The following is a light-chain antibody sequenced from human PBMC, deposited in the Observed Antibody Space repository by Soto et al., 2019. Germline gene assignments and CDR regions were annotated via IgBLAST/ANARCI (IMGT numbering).Light chain of an antibody. J-gene: IGLJ2*01. V-gene: IGLV2-8*01. CDR2: EVT. CDR3: SSFAGGGNPVL. CDR1: SSDVGGYNY. Sequence: QSALTQPASVSGSPGQSITISCTGTSSDVGGYNYVSWYQQHPGKAPKLMIYEVTERPSGVPDRFSGSKSGNTASLTVSGLQAEDEADYYCSSFAGGGNPVLFGGGTKLTVL.